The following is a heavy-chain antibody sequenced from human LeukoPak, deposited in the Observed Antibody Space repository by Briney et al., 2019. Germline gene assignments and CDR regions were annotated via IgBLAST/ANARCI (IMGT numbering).Heavy chain of an antibody. CDR1: GGSISDYY. CDR3: ARENFCSSSSCYLRPMDV. D-gene: IGHD2-2*01. V-gene: IGHV4-59*01. Sequence: PSETLSLTCTVSGGSISDYYWSWIRQPPGKGLEWIGYIYYSGSTTYNPSLKSRVTMSVDTAKNQFSLKLRSVTAADTAVYYCARENFCSSSSCYLRPMDVWGKGTTVTVSS. CDR2: IYYSGST. J-gene: IGHJ6*03.